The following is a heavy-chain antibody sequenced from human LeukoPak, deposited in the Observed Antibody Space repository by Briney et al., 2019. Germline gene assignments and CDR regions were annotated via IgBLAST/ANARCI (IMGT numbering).Heavy chain of an antibody. D-gene: IGHD3-10*01. Sequence: GGSLRLACSASGFTFSSYAMHWVRQAPGKGLEYVSGISSNGGTTYYADSVKGRFTISRDNSKNTLYVQMNSLRVEDTAVYYCVKGIKGWFGESYDYWGQGTLVIVSS. V-gene: IGHV3-64*05. CDR1: GFTFSSYA. CDR2: ISSNGGTT. J-gene: IGHJ4*02. CDR3: VKGIKGWFGESYDY.